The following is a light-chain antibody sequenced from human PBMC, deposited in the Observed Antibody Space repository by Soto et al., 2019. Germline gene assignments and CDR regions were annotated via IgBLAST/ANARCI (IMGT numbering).Light chain of an antibody. V-gene: IGLV7-46*01. Sequence: QAVVTQEPSLTVSPGGTVTLTCGSSTGPVTSGHYPYWFQQKPGQAPRTLIYDTSNRHSWTPARFSGSLLGGRAALTLAGAQPEDEAEYYCLVSPCGVRMFGGGTKLTVL. CDR2: DTS. J-gene: IGLJ3*02. CDR3: LVSPCGVRM. CDR1: TGPVTSGHY.